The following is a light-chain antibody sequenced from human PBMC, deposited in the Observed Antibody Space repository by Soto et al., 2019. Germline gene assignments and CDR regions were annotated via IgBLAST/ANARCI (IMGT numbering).Light chain of an antibody. Sequence: IQMTQSPSSLSASVGDRVTITCRASQNIKNYLNWYQRKPGTAPRLLIYAASNLQSGVPSTFSASGSGTDFALNISSLQPDDFGTYYCQQGFSLPWTFGQGTKVDIK. J-gene: IGKJ1*01. V-gene: IGKV1-39*01. CDR1: QNIKNY. CDR3: QQGFSLPWT. CDR2: AAS.